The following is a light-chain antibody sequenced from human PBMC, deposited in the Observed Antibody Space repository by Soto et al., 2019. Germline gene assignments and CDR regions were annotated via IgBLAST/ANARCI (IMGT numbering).Light chain of an antibody. CDR3: AAWDDSLNGVV. Sequence: QSVLTQPPSASGTPGQRVTIACSGRSSNIGSTTVKWYQQLPGTAPKLLIYNNNQRPSGVPDRFSGSKSGTSASLAISGLQSEDDADYYCAAWDDSLNGVVFGGGTKLTVL. CDR2: NNN. J-gene: IGLJ3*02. V-gene: IGLV1-44*01. CDR1: SSNIGSTT.